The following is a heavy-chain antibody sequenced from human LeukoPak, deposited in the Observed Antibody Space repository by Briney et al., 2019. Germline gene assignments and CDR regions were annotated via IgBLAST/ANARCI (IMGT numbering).Heavy chain of an antibody. CDR1: GGSISSYY. J-gene: IGHJ4*02. Sequence: PSETLSLTCTASGGSISSYYWSWVRQPPGKGLEYIGYIYNSGNTNYNPSLKSRVTISADTSKNQFSLKLSSVTAADTAVYYCARLEMMDYGDYDNFDYWGQGTLVTVSS. CDR3: ARLEMMDYGDYDNFDY. D-gene: IGHD4-17*01. V-gene: IGHV4-59*08. CDR2: IYNSGNT.